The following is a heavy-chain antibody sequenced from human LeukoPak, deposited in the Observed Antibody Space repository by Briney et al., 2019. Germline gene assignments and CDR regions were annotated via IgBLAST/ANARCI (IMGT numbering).Heavy chain of an antibody. V-gene: IGHV4-59*07. J-gene: IGHJ4*02. D-gene: IGHD3-9*01. CDR1: GGPISSYY. Sequence: SDTLSLTCTVSGGPISSYYWSWIRQPPGKGLEWIGYIYYSGSTNYNPSLKSRVTISVDTSKNQFSLKLSSVTAADTAVYYCARGLRYFYDYWGQGTLVTVSS. CDR2: IYYSGST. CDR3: ARGLRYFYDY.